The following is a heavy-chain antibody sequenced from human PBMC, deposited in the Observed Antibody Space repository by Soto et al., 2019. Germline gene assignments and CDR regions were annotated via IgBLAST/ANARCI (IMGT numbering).Heavy chain of an antibody. CDR2: INAGNGNT. CDR1: GYTFTSYA. V-gene: IGHV1-3*01. J-gene: IGHJ4*02. Sequence: GASVKVSCKASGYTFTSYAMQWVRQAPGQRLEWMGWINAGNGNTKYSQKFQGRVTITRDTSASTAYMELSSLRSEDTAVYYCARPHSGSRTFDYWGQGTLVTVSS. D-gene: IGHD1-26*01. CDR3: ARPHSGSRTFDY.